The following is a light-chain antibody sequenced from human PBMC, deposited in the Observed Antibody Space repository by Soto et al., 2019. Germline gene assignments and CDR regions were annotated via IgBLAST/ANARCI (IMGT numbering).Light chain of an antibody. V-gene: IGKV1-39*01. CDR1: QSISTY. Sequence: DIQMTQSPSFLSASVGDRVTITCWASQSISTYLNWYQQKPGKATKLLIYGASTLQSAVPSRFTGSGSETDFTLTISSLQPEDFATYHCQQTYSTPWTFGQGTKVEIK. CDR3: QQTYSTPWT. J-gene: IGKJ1*01. CDR2: GAS.